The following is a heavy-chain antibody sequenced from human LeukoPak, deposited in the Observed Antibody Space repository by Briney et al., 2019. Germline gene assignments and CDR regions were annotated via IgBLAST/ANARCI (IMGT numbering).Heavy chain of an antibody. J-gene: IGHJ4*02. V-gene: IGHV4-34*01. CDR3: ARGHRGYAPYGSGSPLGY. CDR1: GGSFSGYY. Sequence: SETLSLTCAVHGGSFSGYYWSWIRQPPGKGLEWIGEINHSGSTNYNPSLKSRVTISVDTSKNQFSLKLSSVTAADTAVYYCARGHRGYAPYGSGSPLGYWGQGTLVTVSS. CDR2: INHSGST. D-gene: IGHD3-10*01.